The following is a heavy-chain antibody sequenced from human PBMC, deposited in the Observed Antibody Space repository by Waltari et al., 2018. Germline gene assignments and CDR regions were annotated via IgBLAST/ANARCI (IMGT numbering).Heavy chain of an antibody. CDR3: ARVNYGSGSV. CDR2: SNHSGST. V-gene: IGHV4-34*01. J-gene: IGHJ4*02. D-gene: IGHD3-10*01. CDR1: GGSFSGYY. Sequence: QVQLQQWGAGLLKPSETLSLTCAAYGGSFSGYYWSWIRQPPGKGLEWIGESNHSGSTNYNPSLKSRVTISVDTSKNQFSLKLSSVTAADTAVYYCARVNYGSGSVWGQGTLVTVSS.